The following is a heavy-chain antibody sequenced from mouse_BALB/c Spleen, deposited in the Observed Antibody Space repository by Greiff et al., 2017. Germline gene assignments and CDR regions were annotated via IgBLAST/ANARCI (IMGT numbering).Heavy chain of an antibody. CDR3: ARKEVGVKGAWFAY. CDR2: INPSNGRT. Sequence: QQSCKASGYTFTSYWMHWVKQRPGQGLEWIGEINPSNGRTNYNEKFKSKATLTVDKSSSTAYMQLSSLTSEDSAVYYCARKEVGVKGAWFAYWGQGTLVTVSA. D-gene: IGHD1-1*02. J-gene: IGHJ3*01. CDR1: GYTFTSYW. V-gene: IGHV1S81*02.